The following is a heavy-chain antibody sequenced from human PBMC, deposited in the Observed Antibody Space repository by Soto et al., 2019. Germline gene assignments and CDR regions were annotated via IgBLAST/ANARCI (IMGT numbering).Heavy chain of an antibody. CDR1: GGSISGYY. D-gene: IGHD2-21*02. Sequence: QVQLQESGPGLVKPSETLSLTCTVSGGSISGYYWSWIRQPPGKGLEWIGYMYNTGSTVYNPSFKSRLALSVDTSMNQFSLKLNSVTAADTAVYYCARDLWGYCGTACYPLDVWGQGTTVTVSS. V-gene: IGHV4-59*01. CDR2: MYNTGST. CDR3: ARDLWGYCGTACYPLDV. J-gene: IGHJ6*02.